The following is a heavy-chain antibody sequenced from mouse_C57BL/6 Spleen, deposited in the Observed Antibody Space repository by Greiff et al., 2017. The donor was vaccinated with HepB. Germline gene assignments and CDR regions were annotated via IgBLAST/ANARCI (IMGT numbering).Heavy chain of an antibody. J-gene: IGHJ3*01. V-gene: IGHV1-22*01. CDR2: INPNNGGT. Sequence: SGPELVKPGASVKMSCKASGYTFTDYNMHWVKQSHGKSLEWIGYINPNNGGTSYNQKFKGKATLTVNKSSSTAYMELRSLTSEDSAVYYCARKGGSSGWFAYWGQGTLVTVSA. CDR1: GYTFTDYN. D-gene: IGHD3-2*02. CDR3: ARKGGSSGWFAY.